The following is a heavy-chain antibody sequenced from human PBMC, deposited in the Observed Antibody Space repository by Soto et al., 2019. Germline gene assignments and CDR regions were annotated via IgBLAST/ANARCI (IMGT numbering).Heavy chain of an antibody. J-gene: IGHJ6*02. CDR1: GYTFTAYY. V-gene: IGHV1-2*02. D-gene: IGHD3-10*01. CDR3: ARNMDYYYGPGSGNGHGF. CDR2: INPKFGDT. Sequence: QVQLVQSGAEVKEPGESVRVSCEASGYTFTAYYIHWVRQAPGQGLEWMGWINPKFGDTTYAQDFQGRVSMTRDMSISTVYMELSSLTSDDTAIYYCARNMDYYYGPGSGNGHGFWGQGTTVTVFS.